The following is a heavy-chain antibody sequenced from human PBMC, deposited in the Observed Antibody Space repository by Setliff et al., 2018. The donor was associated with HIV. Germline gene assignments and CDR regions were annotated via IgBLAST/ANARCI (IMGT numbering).Heavy chain of an antibody. CDR3: ARNRSGIAVAAPDAFDV. CDR1: GGSFRNYA. D-gene: IGHD6-19*01. Sequence: ASVKVSCKASGGSFRNYAINWVRQAPGQGLEWMGGIIPLLGTPNYAHKFQGRVTITADKYSSTVYMELSSLRSEDSAVFYCARNRSGIAVAAPDAFDVWGQGTMVTVSS. V-gene: IGHV1-69*06. J-gene: IGHJ3*01. CDR2: IIPLLGTP.